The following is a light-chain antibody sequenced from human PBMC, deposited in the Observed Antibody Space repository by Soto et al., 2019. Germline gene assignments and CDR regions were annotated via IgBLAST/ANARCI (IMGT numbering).Light chain of an antibody. CDR3: QQYKTYWT. CDR1: QSIDVW. J-gene: IGKJ1*01. CDR2: MAS. V-gene: IGKV1-5*03. Sequence: DIQMTQSPSTLSASVGDRVTITCRASQSIDVWLAWYQQKPGKAPKLLIYMASSLESGVPSRFSGTGSGTEFTLTINSLQPDDFATYYCQQYKTYWTFGQGTKVEIK.